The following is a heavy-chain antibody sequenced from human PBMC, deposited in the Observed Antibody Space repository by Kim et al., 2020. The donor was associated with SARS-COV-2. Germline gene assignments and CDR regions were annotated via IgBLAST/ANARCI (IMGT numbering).Heavy chain of an antibody. Sequence: YNPSLKSRVTISVDTSKNQFSLKLSSVTAADTAVYYCARCGRGSGMCLDYWGQGTLVTVSS. CDR3: ARCGRGSGMCLDY. J-gene: IGHJ4*02. D-gene: IGHD3-10*01. V-gene: IGHV4-39*07.